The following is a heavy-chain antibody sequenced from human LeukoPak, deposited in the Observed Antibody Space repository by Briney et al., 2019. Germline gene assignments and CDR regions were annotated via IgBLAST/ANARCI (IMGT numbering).Heavy chain of an antibody. CDR3: ARRLTQYDCFDP. J-gene: IGHJ5*02. V-gene: IGHV6-1*01. Sequence: SQTLSLTCAISGDSVSSSSVTWNWIRQSPSRGLEWLGRTYYRSTWYNDYAVSVRGRITVNPDTSKNQFSLHLNSVTPEDTAVYYCARRLTQYDCFDPWGQGILVTVSS. D-gene: IGHD2-2*01. CDR1: GDSVSSSSVT. CDR2: TYYRSTWYN.